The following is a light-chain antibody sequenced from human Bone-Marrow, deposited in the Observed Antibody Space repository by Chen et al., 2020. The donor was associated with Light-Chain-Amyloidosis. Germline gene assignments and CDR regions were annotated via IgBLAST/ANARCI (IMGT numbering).Light chain of an antibody. V-gene: IGLV6-57*01. CDR1: SGSIATNY. Sequence: NFMLTQPPSVSESPGQTVSISCTRSSGSIATNYVQWYQQRPGSSPSTVIYEDDQRPSGVPDRFSGSIDRSSNTVSLTISGLKTEAEDDYYSESRHGSNQVMFGGGTKLTVL. CDR2: EDD. J-gene: IGLJ3*02. CDR3: ESRHGSNQVM.